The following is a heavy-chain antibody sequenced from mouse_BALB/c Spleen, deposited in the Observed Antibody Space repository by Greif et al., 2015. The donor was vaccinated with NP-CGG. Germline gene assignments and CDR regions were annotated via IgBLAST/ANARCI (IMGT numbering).Heavy chain of an antibody. D-gene: IGHD4-1*01. CDR2: IDTSDSYT. CDR3: ARGGTGTGAMDY. J-gene: IGHJ4*01. V-gene: IGHV1-69*01. CDR1: GYTFTDYW. Sequence: VQLQQSGAELVMPGASVKMSCKASGYTFTDYWMHWEKQRPGQGLEWIGAIDTSDSYTSYNQKFKGKATLTVDESSSTAYMQLSSLTSEDSAVYYCARGGTGTGAMDYWGQGTSVTVSS.